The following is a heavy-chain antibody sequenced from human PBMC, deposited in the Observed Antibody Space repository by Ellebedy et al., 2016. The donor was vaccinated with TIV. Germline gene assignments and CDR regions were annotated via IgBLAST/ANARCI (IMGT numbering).Heavy chain of an antibody. J-gene: IGHJ4*02. CDR2: IYSSGTT. Sequence: SETLSLXCTVSGGSISSSSYYWGWIRQPPGKGLEWIGNIYSSGTTYYNPSLKSRVTISVDTSKNQFSLKLSSVTAADTAVYYCATWGSSGSGSYYIRFDYWGQGTLVTVSS. CDR1: GGSISSSSYY. CDR3: ATWGSSGSGSYYIRFDY. V-gene: IGHV4-39*07. D-gene: IGHD3-10*01.